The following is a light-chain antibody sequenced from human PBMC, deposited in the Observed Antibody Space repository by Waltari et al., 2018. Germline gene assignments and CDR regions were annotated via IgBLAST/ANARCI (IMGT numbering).Light chain of an antibody. Sequence: DVVMTQSPLSLPVSIGQPASISCRSIQSLVHSDGHTYLAWFQQRPGQSPRRLIYKVSRRESGVPDRFSGSGSGTDFTLTINRVEAEDVGVYYCMQGTHWPPWTFGQGTKVEI. CDR1: QSLVHSDGHTY. J-gene: IGKJ1*01. CDR3: MQGTHWPPWT. V-gene: IGKV2-30*02. CDR2: KVS.